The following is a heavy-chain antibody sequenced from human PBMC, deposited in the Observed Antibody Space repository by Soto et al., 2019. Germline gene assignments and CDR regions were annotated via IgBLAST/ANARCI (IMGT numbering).Heavy chain of an antibody. D-gene: IGHD1-26*01. CDR2: IYYSGST. CDR3: ARRHSGSYYDWFDP. V-gene: IGHV4-39*01. Sequence: PSETLSLTCTVSGGSISSSSYYWGWIRQPPGKGLEWIGSIYYSGSTYYNPSLKSRVTISVDTSKNQFSLKLSSVTAADTAVYYCARRHSGSYYDWFDPWGQGTLVTVSS. J-gene: IGHJ5*02. CDR1: GGSISSSSYY.